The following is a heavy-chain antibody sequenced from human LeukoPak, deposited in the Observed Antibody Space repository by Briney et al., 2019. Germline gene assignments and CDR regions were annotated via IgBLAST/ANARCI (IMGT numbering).Heavy chain of an antibody. CDR2: IYSGGNT. Sequence: GGSLRLSCAASGFTVSNNYMNWVRQASGKGLEWVSVIYSGGNTYYADSVKGRFTISRDNSKNTVYLQMNSLRLEDTAVYFCARSIAAAGRFDPWGQGTLVTVSS. CDR1: GFTVSNNY. D-gene: IGHD6-13*01. V-gene: IGHV3-53*01. CDR3: ARSIAAAGRFDP. J-gene: IGHJ5*02.